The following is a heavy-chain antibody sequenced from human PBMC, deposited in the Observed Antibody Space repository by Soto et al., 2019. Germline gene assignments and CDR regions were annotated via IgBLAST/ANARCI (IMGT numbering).Heavy chain of an antibody. Sequence: ASVKVSCKASGYTFTSYAMHWVRQAPGQRLEWMGWINAGNGNTKYSQKFQGRVTITRDTSASTAYMELSSLRSEDTAVYYCARGGHATVMGAFDIWGQGTMVTVSS. V-gene: IGHV1-3*01. J-gene: IGHJ3*02. D-gene: IGHD2-8*01. CDR1: GYTFTSYA. CDR3: ARGGHATVMGAFDI. CDR2: INAGNGNT.